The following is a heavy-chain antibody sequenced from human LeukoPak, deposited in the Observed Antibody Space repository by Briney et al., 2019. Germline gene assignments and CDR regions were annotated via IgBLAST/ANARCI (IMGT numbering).Heavy chain of an antibody. CDR2: ISSSGSTI. V-gene: IGHV3-48*04. CDR3: ARATEMYSSGWYVAFDI. J-gene: IGHJ3*02. D-gene: IGHD6-19*01. CDR1: GFTFSSYS. Sequence: PGGSLRLSCAASGFTFSSYSMNWVRQAPGKGLEWVSYISSSGSTIYYADSVKGRFTISRDNAKNSLYLQMNSLRAEDTAVYYCARATEMYSSGWYVAFDIWGQGTMVTVSS.